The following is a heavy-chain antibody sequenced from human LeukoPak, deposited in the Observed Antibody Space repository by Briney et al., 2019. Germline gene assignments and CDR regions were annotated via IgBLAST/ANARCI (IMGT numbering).Heavy chain of an antibody. Sequence: SETLSLTCAVYGGSFSGYYWSWIRQPPGKGLEWIGEINHSGSTNYNPSLKSRVTISVDTSKNQFSLKLSSVTAADTAVYYCASGTGDTFDAFDIWGQGTMVTVSS. V-gene: IGHV4-34*01. CDR2: INHSGST. CDR1: GGSFSGYY. CDR3: ASGTGDTFDAFDI. J-gene: IGHJ3*02. D-gene: IGHD7-27*01.